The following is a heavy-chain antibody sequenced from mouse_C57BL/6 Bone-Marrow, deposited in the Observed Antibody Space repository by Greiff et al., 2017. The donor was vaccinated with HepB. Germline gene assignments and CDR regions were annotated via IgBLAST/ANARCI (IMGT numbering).Heavy chain of an antibody. J-gene: IGHJ2*01. CDR3: ARPYGSSPYYFDY. CDR1: GYTFTSYG. CDR2: IYPRSGNT. Sequence: QVQLKESGAELARPGASVKLSCKASGYTFTSYGISWVKQRTGQGLEWIGEIYPRSGNTYYNEKFKGKATLTADKSSSTAYMELRSLTSEDSAVYFCARPYGSSPYYFDYWGQGTTLTVSS. D-gene: IGHD1-1*01. V-gene: IGHV1-81*01.